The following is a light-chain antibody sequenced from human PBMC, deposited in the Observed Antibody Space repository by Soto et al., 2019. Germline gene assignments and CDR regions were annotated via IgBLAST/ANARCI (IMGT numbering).Light chain of an antibody. CDR1: SSDVGGYNY. CDR2: DVS. CDR3: SSYTSSSTSYV. Sequence: QSVLTQPASVSGSPGQSITISCTGTSSDVGGYNYVSWYQQHPGKAPKLMIYDVSNRPSGVSNRFSGSKSRNTASLTISGLQAEDEADYYCSSYTSSSTSYVFGTGTKLTVL. J-gene: IGLJ1*01. V-gene: IGLV2-14*01.